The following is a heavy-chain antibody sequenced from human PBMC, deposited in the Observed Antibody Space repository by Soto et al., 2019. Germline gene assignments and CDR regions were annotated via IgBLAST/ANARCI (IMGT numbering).Heavy chain of an antibody. CDR2: IWYDGSNK. Sequence: GGSLRLSCAASGFTFSSYGMYWVRQAPGKGLEWVAVIWYDGSNKYYADSVKGRFTISRDNSKNTLYLQMNSLRAEDTAVYYCARDDPPEGANYDFWSGYWAGGYYYGMDVWGQGTTVTVSS. CDR1: GFTFSSYG. D-gene: IGHD3-3*01. CDR3: ARDDPPEGANYDFWSGYWAGGYYYGMDV. V-gene: IGHV3-33*01. J-gene: IGHJ6*02.